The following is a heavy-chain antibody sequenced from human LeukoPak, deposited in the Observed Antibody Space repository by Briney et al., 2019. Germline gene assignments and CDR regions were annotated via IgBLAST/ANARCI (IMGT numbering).Heavy chain of an antibody. Sequence: GGSLRLSCAASAFSLNAYNMNWVRQAPGKGLEWVSSISYTGTYIYYADSVKGRFTISRDNAQSSLYLQMNSLRAEDTATYYCVRDRGTYRPIDYWGQGTLVTVSS. V-gene: IGHV3-21*04. CDR1: AFSLNAYN. CDR3: VRDRGTYRPIDY. J-gene: IGHJ4*02. D-gene: IGHD1-26*01. CDR2: ISYTGTYI.